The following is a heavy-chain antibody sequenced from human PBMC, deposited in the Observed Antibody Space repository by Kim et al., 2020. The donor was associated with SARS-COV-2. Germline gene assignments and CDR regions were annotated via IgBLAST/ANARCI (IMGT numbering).Heavy chain of an antibody. CDR2: ISYDGSNK. Sequence: GGSLRLSCAASGFTFSSYAMHWVRQAPGKGLEWVAVISYDGSNKYYADSVKGRFTISRDNSKNTLYLQMNSLRAEDTAVYYCARGSYGDYVVDYWGQGTL. CDR1: GFTFSSYA. J-gene: IGHJ4*02. CDR3: ARGSYGDYVVDY. D-gene: IGHD4-17*01. V-gene: IGHV3-30*04.